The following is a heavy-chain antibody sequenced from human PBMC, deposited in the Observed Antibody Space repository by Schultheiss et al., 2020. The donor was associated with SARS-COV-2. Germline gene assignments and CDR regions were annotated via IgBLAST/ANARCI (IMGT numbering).Heavy chain of an antibody. CDR3: ARDPGGIAAAGTVDY. Sequence: SETLSLTCNVSGGSISSYYWSWIRQPPGKGLEWIGYIYYSGSTNYNPSLKSRVTISVDTSKNQFSLKLSSVTAADTAVYYCARDPGGIAAAGTVDYWGQGTLVTVSS. V-gene: IGHV4-59*12. D-gene: IGHD6-13*01. J-gene: IGHJ4*02. CDR2: IYYSGST. CDR1: GGSISSYY.